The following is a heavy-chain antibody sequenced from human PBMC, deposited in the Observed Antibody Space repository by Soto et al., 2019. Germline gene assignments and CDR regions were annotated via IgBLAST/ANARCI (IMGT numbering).Heavy chain of an antibody. D-gene: IGHD3-9*01. Sequence: EVQLLESGGGLVQPGGSLKISCAVSGFTFSSYAMSWVRQAPGKGVEWVSGISGTGRVTNYAESVKGRFTISRDNPKNTLYPEMKSLRAEDTAVYYCAKDVHYDIVTGIEYFDHWGQGTLVTVSS. CDR1: GFTFSSYA. CDR3: AKDVHYDIVTGIEYFDH. CDR2: ISGTGRVT. V-gene: IGHV3-23*01. J-gene: IGHJ1*01.